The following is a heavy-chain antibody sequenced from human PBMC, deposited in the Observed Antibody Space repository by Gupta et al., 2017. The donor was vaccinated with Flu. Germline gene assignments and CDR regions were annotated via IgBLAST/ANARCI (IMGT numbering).Heavy chain of an antibody. Sequence: MNWVRQTPGGGLEWVSSISAQSDYIYYAESVKGRFTISRDNAKNSLYLQMNSLRAEDTAPYYCLRARTPWNNGICYRFDSWGQGTLVTVPP. J-gene: IGHJ4*02. CDR3: LRARTPWNNGICYRFDS. D-gene: IGHD2-8*01. CDR2: ISAQSDYI. V-gene: IGHV3-21*01.